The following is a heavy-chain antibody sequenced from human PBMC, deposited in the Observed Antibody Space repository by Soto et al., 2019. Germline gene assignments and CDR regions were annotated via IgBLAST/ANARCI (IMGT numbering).Heavy chain of an antibody. J-gene: IGHJ6*02. CDR3: ARDEIGPDYDFWSGYYSHYYYYYGMDV. Sequence: PGGSLRLSCAASGFTFSSYSMNWVRQAPGKGLEWVSSISSSIIYIYYAVSVKGRFTISRDNAKNSLYLQMNSLRAEDTAVYYCARDEIGPDYDFWSGYYSHYYYYYGMDVWGQGTTVTVSS. D-gene: IGHD3-3*01. V-gene: IGHV3-21*01. CDR2: ISSSIIYI. CDR1: GFTFSSYS.